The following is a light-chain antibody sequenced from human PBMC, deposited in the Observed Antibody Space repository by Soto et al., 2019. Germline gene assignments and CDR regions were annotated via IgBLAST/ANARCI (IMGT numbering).Light chain of an antibody. V-gene: IGLV2-14*01. Sequence: QSALTQPASVSGSPGQSITISCTGTSSDVGGYNYFSCYQQHPGKAPKLIIYEVSNRPSGVSNRFSGTKSGNTASLTIAGLQAEDEADYYCSSYTTSSTWVFGGGTKLTVL. J-gene: IGLJ3*02. CDR2: EVS. CDR3: SSYTTSSTWV. CDR1: SSDVGGYNY.